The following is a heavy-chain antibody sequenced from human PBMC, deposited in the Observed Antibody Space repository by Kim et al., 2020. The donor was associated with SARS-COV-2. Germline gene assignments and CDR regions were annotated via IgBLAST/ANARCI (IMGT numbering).Heavy chain of an antibody. J-gene: IGHJ3*01. V-gene: IGHV4-59*01. CDR2: VYYTGST. D-gene: IGHD1-1*01. CDR1: GDSISPYY. CDR3: ARAAYRWNDGGGPSDF. Sequence: SETLSLTCTVSGDSISPYYWAWIRQPPGKILEWLGFVYYTGSTNYNSSLKSRVTISVDTPKNQFSLKLTSVTTADTAVYYRARAAYRWNDGGGPSDFWG.